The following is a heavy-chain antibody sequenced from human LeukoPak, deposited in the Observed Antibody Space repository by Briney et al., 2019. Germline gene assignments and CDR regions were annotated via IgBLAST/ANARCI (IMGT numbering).Heavy chain of an antibody. J-gene: IGHJ4*02. CDR2: INSDGSNT. Sequence: GGSLRLSCAASGFTFSTYWMHWVRQAPGRGLVCVSRINSDGSNTDYADSVKGRFTVSRDNAKNTLYLQMNSLRAEDTAVYYCAKPYDSGTFPPGYWGQGTLVTVSS. CDR1: GFTFSTYW. V-gene: IGHV3-74*01. D-gene: IGHD3-10*01. CDR3: AKPYDSGTFPPGY.